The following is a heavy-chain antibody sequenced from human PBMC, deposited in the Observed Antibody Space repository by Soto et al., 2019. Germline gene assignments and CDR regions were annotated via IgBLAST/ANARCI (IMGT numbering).Heavy chain of an antibody. J-gene: IGHJ5*02. V-gene: IGHV3-23*01. CDR3: AKDRLDIVVVVAATPEFDP. D-gene: IGHD2-15*01. CDR2: ISGSGGST. Sequence: HPGGSLRLSCAASGFTFSSYAMSWVRQAPGKGLEWVSAISGSGGSTYYADSVKGRFTISRDNSKNTLYLQMNSLRAEDTAVYYCAKDRLDIVVVVAATPEFDPWGQGTLVTVSS. CDR1: GFTFSSYA.